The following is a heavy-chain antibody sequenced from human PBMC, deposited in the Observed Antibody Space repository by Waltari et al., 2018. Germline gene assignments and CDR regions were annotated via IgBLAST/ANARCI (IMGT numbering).Heavy chain of an antibody. D-gene: IGHD2-8*01. Sequence: EVQLVQSGAEVKKPGESLKISCKGSGYSFTSYWIGWVRQMPGKGLEWMWIIYPGDSDTRYSPSFQGQVTISADKSISTAYLQWSSLKASDTAMYYCARLGQYCTNGVCSTHMDVWGKGTTVTVSS. J-gene: IGHJ6*03. V-gene: IGHV5-51*03. CDR3: ARLGQYCTNGVCSTHMDV. CDR2: IYPGDSDT. CDR1: GYSFTSYW.